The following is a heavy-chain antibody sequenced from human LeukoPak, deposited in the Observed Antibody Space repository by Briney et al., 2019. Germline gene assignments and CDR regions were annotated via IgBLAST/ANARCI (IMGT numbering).Heavy chain of an antibody. CDR1: GFTFSDYN. CDR2: ISSSATYI. V-gene: IGHV3-21*06. J-gene: IGHJ6*02. Sequence: GGSLRLSCAASGFTFSDYNMNWVRQAPGKGLEWVSSISSSATYIYYADSVKGRFTISRDNAKTSLSLQMNSLRAEDTAVYYCARGNYGSMDVWGQGTTVTVSS. CDR3: ARGNYGSMDV. D-gene: IGHD3-16*01.